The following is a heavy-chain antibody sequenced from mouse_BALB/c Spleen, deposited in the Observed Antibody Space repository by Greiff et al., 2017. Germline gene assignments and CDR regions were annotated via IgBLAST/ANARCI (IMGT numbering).Heavy chain of an antibody. Sequence: EVKLVESGGGLVKPGGSLKLSCAASGFTFSSYAMSWVRQTPEKRLEWVASISSGGSTYYPDSVKGRFTISRDNARNILYLQMSSLRSEDTAMYYCARGPYDYDEAWFAYWGQGTLVTVSA. CDR1: GFTFSSYA. D-gene: IGHD2-4*01. CDR3: ARGPYDYDEAWFAY. V-gene: IGHV5-6-5*01. J-gene: IGHJ3*01. CDR2: ISSGGST.